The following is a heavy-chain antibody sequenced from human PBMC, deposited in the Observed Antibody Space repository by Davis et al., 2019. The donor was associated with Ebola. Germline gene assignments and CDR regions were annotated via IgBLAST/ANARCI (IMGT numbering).Heavy chain of an antibody. CDR1: GYTFTSYG. CDR3: ARDRAPDYCTGGVCYESSLDY. Sequence: AASVKVSCKASGYTFTSYGISWVRQATGQGLEWMGWISAYNGNTNYAQKLQGRVTMTTDTSTSTAYMELRSLRSDDTAVYYCARDRAPDYCTGGVCYESSLDYWGQGTLVTVSS. J-gene: IGHJ4*02. V-gene: IGHV1-18*01. D-gene: IGHD2-8*02. CDR2: ISAYNGNT.